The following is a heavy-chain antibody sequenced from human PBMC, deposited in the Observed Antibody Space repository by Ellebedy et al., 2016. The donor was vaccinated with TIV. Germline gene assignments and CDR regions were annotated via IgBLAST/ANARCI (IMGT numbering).Heavy chain of an antibody. V-gene: IGHV3-7*01. CDR3: ARDPYWDSSGYYYSYFQH. Sequence: GESLKISCAASGFTFNSYAMHWVRQAPGKGLEWVANIKQDGSEKYYVDSVKGRFTISRDNAKNSLHLQMNRLRAEDTAVYYCARDPYWDSSGYYYSYFQHWGQGTLVTVSS. D-gene: IGHD3-22*01. CDR1: GFTFNSYA. CDR2: IKQDGSEK. J-gene: IGHJ1*01.